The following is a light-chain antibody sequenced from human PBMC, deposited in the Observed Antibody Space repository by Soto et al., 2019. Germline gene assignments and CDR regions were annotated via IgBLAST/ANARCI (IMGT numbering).Light chain of an antibody. J-gene: IGLJ3*02. V-gene: IGLV4-69*01. CDR2: LNSDGSH. CDR3: QTWGTGLLV. CDR1: SXXXSYA. Sequence: QSALTQSPSASASLGASVKLTXXXXSXXXSYAIAWHQQQPEKGPRYLMKLNSDGSHSKGDGIPDRFSGSSSGAERYLTISSLQSEDEADYYCQTWGTGLLVFGGGTKLTVL.